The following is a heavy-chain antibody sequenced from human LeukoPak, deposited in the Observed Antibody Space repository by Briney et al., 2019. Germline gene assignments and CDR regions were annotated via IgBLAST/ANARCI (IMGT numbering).Heavy chain of an antibody. V-gene: IGHV4-59*01. J-gene: IGHJ3*02. Sequence: SETLSLTCTVSGGSISSYYWSWIRQPPGKGLEWIGYIYYSGSTNYNPSLKSRVTISVDTSKNQFSLKLSSVTAADTAVYYCARVGVATISRGAFDIWGQGTMVTVSS. D-gene: IGHD5-12*01. CDR3: ARVGVATISRGAFDI. CDR1: GGSISSYY. CDR2: IYYSGST.